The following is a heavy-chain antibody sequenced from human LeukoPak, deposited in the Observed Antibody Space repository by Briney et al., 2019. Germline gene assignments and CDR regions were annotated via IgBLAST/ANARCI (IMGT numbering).Heavy chain of an antibody. Sequence: GGSLRLSCAASGFTFDDYGMSWIRQAPGKGLEWVSYISSSGSTIYYADSVKGRFTISRDNAKNSLYLQMDSLRAEDTAVYYCARGWASEAFDYWGQGTLVTVSS. CDR3: ARGWASEAFDY. V-gene: IGHV3-11*04. CDR2: ISSSGSTI. D-gene: IGHD3-16*01. CDR1: GFTFDDYG. J-gene: IGHJ4*02.